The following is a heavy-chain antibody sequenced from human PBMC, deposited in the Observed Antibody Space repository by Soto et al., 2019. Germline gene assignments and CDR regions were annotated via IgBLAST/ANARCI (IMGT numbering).Heavy chain of an antibody. Sequence: SETLSLTCSVSGASISSYYWTWIRQPPGGGLEWIGYMHHTQGTNDNPSLRGRVHMSIDTSMNQFSLRLTSVTAADTAVYYCARVPFVGYFDWLDPWGHGTLVTV. V-gene: IGHV4-59*01. CDR2: MHHTQGT. D-gene: IGHD3-9*01. J-gene: IGHJ5*02. CDR1: GASISSYY. CDR3: ARVPFVGYFDWLDP.